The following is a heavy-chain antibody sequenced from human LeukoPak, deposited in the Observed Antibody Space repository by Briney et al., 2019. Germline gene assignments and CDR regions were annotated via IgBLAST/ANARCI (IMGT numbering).Heavy chain of an antibody. V-gene: IGHV4-59*12. CDR1: GGSISSYY. D-gene: IGHD6-19*01. Sequence: SETLSLTCTVSGGSISSYYWSWIRQPPGKGLEWIGYIYYSGSTNYNPSLKSRVAISVDTSKNQFSLKLSSVTAADTAVYYCARETIAVAGRGYFDYWGQGTLVTVSS. J-gene: IGHJ4*02. CDR2: IYYSGST. CDR3: ARETIAVAGRGYFDY.